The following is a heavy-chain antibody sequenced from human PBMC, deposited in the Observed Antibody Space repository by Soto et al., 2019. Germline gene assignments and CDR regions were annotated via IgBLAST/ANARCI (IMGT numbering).Heavy chain of an antibody. CDR1: GGIFSTYA. D-gene: IGHD3-10*01. CDR2: IIPLFGTP. CDR3: ARDRDDYGSGNYYNRIDF. V-gene: IGHV1-69*01. Sequence: QVQLVQSGAEVKKPGSSVKVSCNASGGIFSTYAISWLRQAPGQGLEWMGGIIPLFGTPNYAQRFQGRVTITADESTSTAYMELSRLRSEDTAVYYGARDRDDYGSGNYYNRIDFWGQGTLVTVSS. J-gene: IGHJ4*02.